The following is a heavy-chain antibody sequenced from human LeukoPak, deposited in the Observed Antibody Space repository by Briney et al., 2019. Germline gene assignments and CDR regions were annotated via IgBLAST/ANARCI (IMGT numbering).Heavy chain of an antibody. CDR3: ASSSYSCSSS. V-gene: IGHV3-7*01. J-gene: IGHJ5*02. Sequence: PGRSLRLSCAASGFTFTSYWMIWVRQAPGKGLEWVANINEDGREKYYVGSVEGRFTISRDNAKNSVFLQMNSLRADDTAMYYCASSSYSCSSSWGQGTLVTFSS. D-gene: IGHD3-10*01. CDR1: GFTFTSYW. CDR2: INEDGREK.